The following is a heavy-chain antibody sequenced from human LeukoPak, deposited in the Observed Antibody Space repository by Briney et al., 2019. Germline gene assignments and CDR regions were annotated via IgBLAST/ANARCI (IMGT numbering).Heavy chain of an antibody. CDR2: MNPSSGNT. CDR1: GSTFTSYD. J-gene: IGHJ4*02. V-gene: IGHV1-8*01. CDR3: ARGSRGRWSSSWYR. Sequence: ASVKVSCKSAGSTFTSYDINWVRQATGQGLEWEGWMNPSSGNTCYAQKFQGIVTMTRNTSISTAYMELSSLRSEDTAVYYCARGSRGRWSSSWYRWGQGTLVTVSS. D-gene: IGHD6-13*01.